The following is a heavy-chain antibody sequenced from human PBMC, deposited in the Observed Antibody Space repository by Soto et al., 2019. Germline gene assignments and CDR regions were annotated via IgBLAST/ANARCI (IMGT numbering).Heavy chain of an antibody. CDR2: IYHSGNT. V-gene: IGHV4-4*02. Sequence: NPSETLSLTCAVSGGSITSNIWWSWVRQPPGKGLEWIGEIYHSGNTNYNPSLKSRVTLSVDKSKSQISLKLTSVTAADTAVYSRARLVMGATAHYYVLDVWGQGTTGTGAS. CDR3: ARLVMGATAHYYVLDV. J-gene: IGHJ6*02. CDR1: GGSITSNIW. D-gene: IGHD1-26*01.